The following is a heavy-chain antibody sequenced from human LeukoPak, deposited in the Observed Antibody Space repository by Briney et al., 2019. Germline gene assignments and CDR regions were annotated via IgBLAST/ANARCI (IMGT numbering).Heavy chain of an antibody. V-gene: IGHV1-3*01. Sequence: ASVKVSCKASGYTFTSYAMHWVRQAPGQRLEWMGWINAGNGDTKYSQKFQGRVTITRDTSASTAYMELSSPRSEDTAVYYCATGDIVVVPAASAAGFDYWGQGTLVTVSS. D-gene: IGHD2-2*01. CDR1: GYTFTSYA. J-gene: IGHJ4*02. CDR3: ATGDIVVVPAASAAGFDY. CDR2: INAGNGDT.